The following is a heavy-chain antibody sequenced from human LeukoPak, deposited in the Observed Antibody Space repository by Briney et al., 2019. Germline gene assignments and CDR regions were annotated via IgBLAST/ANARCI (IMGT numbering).Heavy chain of an antibody. J-gene: IGHJ6*02. D-gene: IGHD1-26*01. CDR1: GFTFSSYG. CDR2: ISYDGSNK. V-gene: IGHV3-30*18. CDR3: AKDLLGGDSGSYYEVGELGMDV. Sequence: GRSLRLSCAVSGFTFSSYGMHWVRQAPGKGLEWVAVISYDGSNKYYADSVKGRFTISRDKSKNTLYLQMNSLRAEDTAVYYCAKDLLGGDSGSYYEVGELGMDVWGQGTTVSVSS.